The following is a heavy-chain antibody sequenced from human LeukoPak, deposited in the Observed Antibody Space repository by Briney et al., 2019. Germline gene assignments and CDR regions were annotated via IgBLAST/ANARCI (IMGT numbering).Heavy chain of an antibody. Sequence: PGGSLRLSCAASGFTFSSYGMHWVRQAPGKGLEWVAFIRYDGSNKYYADSVKGRFTISRDNSKNTLYLQMNSLRAEDTAVYYCAKDRSDDFWSGYSDYWGQGTLVTVSS. V-gene: IGHV3-30*02. CDR3: AKDRSDDFWSGYSDY. D-gene: IGHD3-3*01. CDR2: IRYDGSNK. J-gene: IGHJ4*02. CDR1: GFTFSSYG.